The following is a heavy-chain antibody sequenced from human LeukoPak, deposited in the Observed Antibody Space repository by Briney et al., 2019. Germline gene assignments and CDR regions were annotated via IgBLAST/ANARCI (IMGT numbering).Heavy chain of an antibody. D-gene: IGHD6-13*01. Sequence: SETLSLTCTVSGGSISSYYWSWIRQPPGKGLEWIGYIYYSGSTNYNPSLKSRVTISVDTSKNQFSLKLSSVTAADTAVYYCARHGSAAGRNYWGQGTLVTVSS. V-gene: IGHV4-59*08. J-gene: IGHJ4*02. CDR3: ARHGSAAGRNY. CDR1: GGSISSYY. CDR2: IYYSGST.